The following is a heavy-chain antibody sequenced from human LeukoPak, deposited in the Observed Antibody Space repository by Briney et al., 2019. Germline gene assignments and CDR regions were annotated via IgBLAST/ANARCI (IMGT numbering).Heavy chain of an antibody. CDR2: IWYDGSNK. J-gene: IGHJ6*02. CDR3: ARDGSSSGWYVLGMDV. Sequence: PGGSLRLSCAASGXTFRSYGMHWVRQAPGKGVEWVADIWYDGSNKYYADSVKGRVTISRDNSENTLYLPMNSLRAEDTAVYYCARDGSSSGWYVLGMDVWGQGTTVTVSS. D-gene: IGHD6-19*01. V-gene: IGHV3-33*01. CDR1: GXTFRSYG.